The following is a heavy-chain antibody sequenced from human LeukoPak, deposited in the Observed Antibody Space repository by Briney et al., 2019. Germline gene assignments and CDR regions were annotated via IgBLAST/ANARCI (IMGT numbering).Heavy chain of an antibody. Sequence: PGGPMRLSCATSGFTFSTYAMNWVRQAPGKGLEWVSTINDAGRTTYYADSVKGRFTISRDNSKNTVYLQMNNLRAEDTALYYCTNQPILAGSIDSWGQGTLVTVSS. V-gene: IGHV3-23*01. CDR3: TNQPILAGSIDS. J-gene: IGHJ4*02. D-gene: IGHD3-9*01. CDR2: INDAGRTT. CDR1: GFTFSTYA.